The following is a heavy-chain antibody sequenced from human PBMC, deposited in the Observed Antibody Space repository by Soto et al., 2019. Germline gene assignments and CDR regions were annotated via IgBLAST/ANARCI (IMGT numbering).Heavy chain of an antibody. CDR2: INHSGST. J-gene: IGHJ4*02. CDR3: ARGYRWGPDY. D-gene: IGHD1-26*01. V-gene: IGHV4-34*01. CDR1: GGSFSGYY. Sequence: QVQLQQWGAGLLKPSETLSLTCAVYGGSFSGYYWSWIRQPPGKGLEWIGEINHSGSTNYNPSLKGRVTISVDTSKNQFSLKLSSVTAADTAVYYCARGYRWGPDYWGQGTLVTVSS.